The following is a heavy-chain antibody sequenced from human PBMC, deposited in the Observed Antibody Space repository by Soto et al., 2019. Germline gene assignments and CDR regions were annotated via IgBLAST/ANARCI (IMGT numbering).Heavy chain of an antibody. CDR3: ARDLGVVGGNVHFDY. D-gene: IGHD3-16*02. CDR1: GFTFSSYA. CDR2: ISYDGSDK. Sequence: QVQLVESGGGVVQPGRSLRLSCAASGFTFSSYAMHWVRQAPGKGLEWVAVISYDGSDKYYVDSVKGRFTISRDNSKNTLYLQMNSLRTEDTAVYYCARDLGVVGGNVHFDYWGQGTLVTVSS. V-gene: IGHV3-30-3*01. J-gene: IGHJ4*02.